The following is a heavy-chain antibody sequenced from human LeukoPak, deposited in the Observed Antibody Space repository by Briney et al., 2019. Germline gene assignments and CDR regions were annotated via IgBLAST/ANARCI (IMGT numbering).Heavy chain of an antibody. CDR1: GYTFTSYG. CDR3: ARDHRSLGYSYGYAYYYDSSGPGY. Sequence: GASVKVSCKASGYTFTSYGISWVRQAPGQGLEWMGWISAYNGNTNYAQKLQGRVTMTTDTSTSTAYIELRSLRSDDTAVYYCARDHRSLGYSYGYAYYYDSSGPGYWGQGTLVTVSS. V-gene: IGHV1-18*01. J-gene: IGHJ4*02. D-gene: IGHD3-22*01. CDR2: ISAYNGNT.